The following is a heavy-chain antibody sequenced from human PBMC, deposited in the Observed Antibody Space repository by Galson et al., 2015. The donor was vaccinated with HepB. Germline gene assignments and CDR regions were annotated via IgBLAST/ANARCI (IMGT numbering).Heavy chain of an antibody. Sequence: SVKVSCKASGYTFIGHHTHWVRQAPGQGLEWMGWINPNSGDTKYAQKFEGRVTMTRDTSISTAHMELSRLRSDETAVYYCARGAAVATNWFDPWCHGTLVTVSS. CDR1: GYTFIGHH. D-gene: IGHD6-13*01. J-gene: IGHJ5*02. CDR3: ARGAAVATNWFDP. CDR2: INPNSGDT. V-gene: IGHV1-2*02.